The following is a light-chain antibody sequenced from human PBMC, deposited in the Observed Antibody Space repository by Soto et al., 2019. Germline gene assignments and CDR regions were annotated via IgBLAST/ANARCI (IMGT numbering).Light chain of an antibody. J-gene: IGLJ3*02. V-gene: IGLV2-14*01. Sequence: QSALTQPASVSGSPGQSITISCTGTNSDIGSYSHVAWYQQFPGKTPKLIIYEVSYRPSGVSHRFSASKSGNTASLTISGLQADDEADYYCAAWDDSLNGRVFGGGTQLTVL. CDR1: NSDIGSYSH. CDR2: EVS. CDR3: AAWDDSLNGRV.